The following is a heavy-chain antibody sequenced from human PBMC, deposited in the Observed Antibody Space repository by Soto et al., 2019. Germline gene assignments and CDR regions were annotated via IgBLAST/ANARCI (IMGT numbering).Heavy chain of an antibody. CDR3: ARAGYCSSTSCSGYNWFDP. CDR2: IIPIFGTA. J-gene: IGHJ5*02. V-gene: IGHV1-69*13. Sequence: SVKVSCKASGGTFSSYAISWVRQAPGQGLEWMGGIIPIFGTANYAQKFQGRVTITADESTSAAYMELSSLRSEDTAVYYCARAGYCSSTSCSGYNWFDPWGQGTMVTVS. CDR1: GGTFSSYA. D-gene: IGHD2-2*01.